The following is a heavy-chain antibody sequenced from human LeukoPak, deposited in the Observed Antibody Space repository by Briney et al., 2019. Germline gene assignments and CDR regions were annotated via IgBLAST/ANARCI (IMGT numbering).Heavy chain of an antibody. CDR3: ARLGIMVRGVIRAGGNWFDP. J-gene: IGHJ5*02. CDR1: GGSISGYH. Sequence: PSETLSLTCNVSGGSISGYHWSWIRQPPGKGLEWLGYIYYSGSSNYNPSLKSRVTMSADTSKNQFSLKLSSVTAADTAVYYCARLGIMVRGVIRAGGNWFDPWGQGTLVTVSS. CDR2: IYYSGSS. V-gene: IGHV4-59*08. D-gene: IGHD3-10*01.